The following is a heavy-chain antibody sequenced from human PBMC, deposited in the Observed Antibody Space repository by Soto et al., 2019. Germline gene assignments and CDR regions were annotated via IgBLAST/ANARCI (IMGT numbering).Heavy chain of an antibody. CDR1: GSTFTAYY. CDR3: ARNMDYYYGPGSGNGHGF. J-gene: IGHJ6*02. D-gene: IGHD3-10*01. V-gene: IGHV1-2*02. Sequence: QVQLVQSGAEVKEPGDSVRVSCEASGSTFTAYYIHWVRQAPGQGLEWMGWINTKFGDTTYAQDFQGRVSMTRDMSISTVYRELSRLTSDDTAIYDCARNMDYYYGPGSGNGHGFWGQGTTVTVFS. CDR2: INTKFGDT.